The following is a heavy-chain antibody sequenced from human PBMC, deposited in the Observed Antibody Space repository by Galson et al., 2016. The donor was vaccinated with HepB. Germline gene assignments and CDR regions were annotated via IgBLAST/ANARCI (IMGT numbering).Heavy chain of an antibody. CDR1: GYRFSDYW. Sequence: QSGAEVKKPGESLKISCKGSGYRFSDYWIGWVRQMPGKGLEWMGIVWPGDSEARYSPSFQGQVTISADKSTSTAYLQWTSLEVSDSAIYYCARHKSGYDPFDFRGQGTLVTVSS. J-gene: IGHJ4*02. CDR2: VWPGDSEA. CDR3: ARHKSGYDPFDF. V-gene: IGHV5-51*01. D-gene: IGHD5-12*01.